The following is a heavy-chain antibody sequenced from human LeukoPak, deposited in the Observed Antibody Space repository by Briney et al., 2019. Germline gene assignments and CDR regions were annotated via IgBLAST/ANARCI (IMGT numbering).Heavy chain of an antibody. D-gene: IGHD6-13*01. J-gene: IGHJ4*02. CDR3: ASSHLYSSSWYLSGRFDF. CDR1: GGSFSGYY. Sequence: SETLSLTCAVYGGSFSGYYWSWIRQPPGKGLEWIGYIYYSGITNYNPSLKSRVTISIDTSKNHFSPQLSSVTAADTAVYYCASSHLYSSSWYLSGRFDFWGQGTLVTVSS. CDR2: IYYSGIT. V-gene: IGHV4-59*01.